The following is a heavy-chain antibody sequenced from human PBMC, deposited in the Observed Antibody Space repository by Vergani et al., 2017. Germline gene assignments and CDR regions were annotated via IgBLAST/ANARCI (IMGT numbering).Heavy chain of an antibody. V-gene: IGHV3-21*01. J-gene: IGHJ6*02. D-gene: IGHD3-9*01. Sequence: EVQLVESGGGLVQPGGSLRLSCAASGFTFSSYSMNWVRQAPGKGLEWVSSISSSSSYIYYADSVKGRFTISRDNAKNSLYLQMNSLRAEDTAVYYCAREAVHYDILTGYSRYGMDVWGQGTTVTVSS. CDR2: ISSSSSYI. CDR3: AREAVHYDILTGYSRYGMDV. CDR1: GFTFSSYS.